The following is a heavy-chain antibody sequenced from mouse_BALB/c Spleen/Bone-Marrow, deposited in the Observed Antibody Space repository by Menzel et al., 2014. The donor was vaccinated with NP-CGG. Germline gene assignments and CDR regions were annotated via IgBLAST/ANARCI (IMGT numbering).Heavy chain of an antibody. V-gene: IGHV14-3*02. J-gene: IGHJ3*01. CDR3: ARMITAY. D-gene: IGHD2-4*01. CDR2: IYPANGNT. CDR1: GFNIKDTY. Sequence: EVKLMESGAELVKPGASVKLSCTASGFNIKDTYMHWVKQRPEQGLEWIGRIYPANGNTKYDPKFQGKAAITADTSSNTAYLQLSSLTSEDAAVYYCARMITAYWGQGTLVTVSA.